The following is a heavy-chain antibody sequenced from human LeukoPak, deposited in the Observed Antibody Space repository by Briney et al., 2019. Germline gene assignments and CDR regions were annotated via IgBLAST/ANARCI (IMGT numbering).Heavy chain of an antibody. V-gene: IGHV4-61*02. CDR3: AREFQH. Sequence: SETLSLTCTVSGGSISSGSYYWSWIRQPAGKELEWIGRIYTSGSTNYNPSLKSRVAMSVDASKNQFSLTLTSVTAADTAVYYCAREFQHWGQGTLVTVSS. CDR2: IYTSGST. J-gene: IGHJ1*01. CDR1: GGSISSGSYY.